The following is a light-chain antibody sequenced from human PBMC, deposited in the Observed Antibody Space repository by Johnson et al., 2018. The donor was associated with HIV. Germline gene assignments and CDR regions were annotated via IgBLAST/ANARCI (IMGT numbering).Light chain of an antibody. J-gene: IGLJ1*01. CDR3: GIWDASLSPLYV. CDR1: ISNIESYF. CDR2: EDN. Sequence: QPVLTQPPSVSAAPGQRVNISCSGNISNIESYFVSWYQQLPGAAPTLLIYEDNKRPSGIPDRFSGSKSGATATLGITGLQPGDEADYYCGIWDASLSPLYVFGTGTTITVL. V-gene: IGLV1-51*02.